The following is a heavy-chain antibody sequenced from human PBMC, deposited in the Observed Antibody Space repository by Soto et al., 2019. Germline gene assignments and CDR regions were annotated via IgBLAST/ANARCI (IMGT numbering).Heavy chain of an antibody. CDR2: IYHSGTT. V-gene: IGHV4-4*03. CDR3: ARRGDGSGSLDY. D-gene: IGHD3-10*01. CDR1: GGSISSSSW. Sequence: QVQLQESGPGLVKPPGTLSLTCDVSGGSISSSSWWSWVRLPPGKGLEWIGEIYHSGTTNYNPSLKSRVTISVDKSKNQFSLKLSSVTAADTAVYYCARRGDGSGSLDYWGQGTLVTVSS. J-gene: IGHJ4*02.